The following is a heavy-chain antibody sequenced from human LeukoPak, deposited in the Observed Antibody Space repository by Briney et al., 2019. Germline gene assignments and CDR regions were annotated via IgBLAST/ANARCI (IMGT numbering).Heavy chain of an antibody. D-gene: IGHD5/OR15-5a*01. CDR1: GFTFSSYG. Sequence: GGSLRLSCAASGFTFSSYGMSWVRQAPGKGLEWVSAISGSGGSTYYADSVKGRFTISRDNSKNTLYLQMNSLRAEDTAVYYCAKSGSLRSPGGSDPWGQGTLVTVSS. V-gene: IGHV3-23*01. CDR2: ISGSGGST. CDR3: AKSGSLRSPGGSDP. J-gene: IGHJ5*02.